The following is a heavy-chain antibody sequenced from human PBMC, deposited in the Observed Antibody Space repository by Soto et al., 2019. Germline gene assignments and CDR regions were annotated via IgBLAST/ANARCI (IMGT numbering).Heavy chain of an antibody. Sequence: GALRPSCEDRVFTSSRSTLKGFRQGPGKGLEWVSSISSSSSYIYYADSVKGRLTISRVNVNNSLYLQKNSLRAQDPAVYYCARVPTSLRDGPWGQGSLGPVCS. CDR1: VFTSSRST. CDR3: ARVPTSLRDGP. J-gene: IGHJ5*02. D-gene: IGHD2-2*01. CDR2: ISSSSSYI. V-gene: IGHV3-21*01.